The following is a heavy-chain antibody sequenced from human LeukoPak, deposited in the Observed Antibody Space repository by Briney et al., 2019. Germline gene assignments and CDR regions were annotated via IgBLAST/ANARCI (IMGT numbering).Heavy chain of an antibody. CDR2: ISGSGGST. CDR3: AKAVAGTPNDAFDI. Sequence: GGSLRLSCAASGFTFSTYGMSWVRQAPGRGLEWVTAISGSGGSTYYADSVKGRFTISRDNSKNTLYLQMNSLRAEDTAVYYCAKAVAGTPNDAFDIWGQGTMVTVSS. CDR1: GFTFSTYG. J-gene: IGHJ3*02. V-gene: IGHV3-23*01. D-gene: IGHD6-19*01.